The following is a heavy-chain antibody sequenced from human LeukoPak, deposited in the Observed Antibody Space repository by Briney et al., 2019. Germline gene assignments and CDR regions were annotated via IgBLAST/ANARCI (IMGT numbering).Heavy chain of an antibody. J-gene: IGHJ4*02. CDR3: ARGSPVEMATTLDY. CDR1: GYAFTSYG. V-gene: IGHV1-18*01. Sequence: ASVKVSCKASGYAFTSYGISWVRQAPGQGLEWMGWISAYNGNTNYAQKLQGRVTMTTDTSTSTAYMELRSLRSDDTAVYYCARGSPVEMATTLDYWGQGTLVTVSS. D-gene: IGHD5-24*01. CDR2: ISAYNGNT.